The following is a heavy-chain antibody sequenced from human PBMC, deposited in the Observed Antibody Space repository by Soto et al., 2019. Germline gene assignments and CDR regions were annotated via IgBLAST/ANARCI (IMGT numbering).Heavy chain of an antibody. V-gene: IGHV3-21*01. Sequence: GGSLRLSCAASGFTFSSYSMNWVRQAPGKGLEWVSSISSSSSYIYYADSVKGRFTISRDNAKNSLYLQMNSLRAEDTAVYYCAREGGYCSSTSCRTLYYYYGMDVWGQGTTVTVSS. D-gene: IGHD2-2*01. CDR2: ISSSSSYI. J-gene: IGHJ6*02. CDR1: GFTFSSYS. CDR3: AREGGYCSSTSCRTLYYYYGMDV.